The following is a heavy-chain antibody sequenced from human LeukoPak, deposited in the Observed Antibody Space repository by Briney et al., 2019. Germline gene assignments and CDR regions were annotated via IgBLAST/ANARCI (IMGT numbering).Heavy chain of an antibody. CDR3: AKYVVAASTYYFDY. CDR1: GFTFSSYA. D-gene: IGHD2-15*01. Sequence: PGGSLRLSCAASGFTFSSYAMSWVRQAPGKGLEWVSAISGSGGSTYYPDSVKGRITISRDNSKNTLYLQMNSLTADDTAVYYCAKYVVAASTYYFDYWGQGTLVTVSS. J-gene: IGHJ4*02. V-gene: IGHV3-23*01. CDR2: ISGSGGST.